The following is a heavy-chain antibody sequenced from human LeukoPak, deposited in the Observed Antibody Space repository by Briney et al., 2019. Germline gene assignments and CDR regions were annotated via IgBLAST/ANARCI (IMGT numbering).Heavy chain of an antibody. CDR1: GGSISSYY. Sequence: SETLSLTCTVSGGSISSYYWSWIRQPPGKGLEWIGYIYYSGSTNYNPSLKSQVTISVDTSKNQFSLKLTSVTAADTAVYYCARESSGSYGQFDIWGQGTMVAVS. D-gene: IGHD1-26*01. J-gene: IGHJ3*02. CDR2: IYYSGST. V-gene: IGHV4-59*12. CDR3: ARESSGSYGQFDI.